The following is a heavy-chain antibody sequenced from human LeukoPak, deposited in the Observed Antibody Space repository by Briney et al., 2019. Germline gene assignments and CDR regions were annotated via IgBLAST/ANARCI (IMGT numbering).Heavy chain of an antibody. CDR3: AKGYCSYTTCSFDH. Sequence: GGSLRLSCAASGFIFSEYYMGWIRQAPGKGLEWVSGVSATGYSTYYVDSVKGRFTVSRDNSKNTLFLLMNSLGAEDTAVYYCAKGYCSYTTCSFDHWGQGTPVTVSS. D-gene: IGHD2-2*01. CDR1: GFIFSEYY. J-gene: IGHJ4*02. CDR2: VSATGYST. V-gene: IGHV3-23*01.